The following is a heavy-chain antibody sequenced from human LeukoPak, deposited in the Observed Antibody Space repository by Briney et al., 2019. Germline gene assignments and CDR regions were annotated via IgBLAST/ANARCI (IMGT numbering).Heavy chain of an antibody. CDR3: ARVSYYDSSGYYDEDAFDI. V-gene: IGHV1-46*01. J-gene: IGHJ3*02. CDR2: INPSGGST. CDR1: GYTFTSYY. D-gene: IGHD3-22*01. Sequence: ASVKVSCKASGYTFTSYYMHWVRQAPGQGLEWMGIINPSGGSTSYAQKFQGRVTITRDTSASTAYMELSSLRSEDTAVYYCARVSYYDSSGYYDEDAFDIWGQGTMVTVSS.